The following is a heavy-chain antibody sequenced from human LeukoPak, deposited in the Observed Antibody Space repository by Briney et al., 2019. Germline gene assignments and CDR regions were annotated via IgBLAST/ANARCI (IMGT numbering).Heavy chain of an antibody. J-gene: IGHJ4*02. V-gene: IGHV3-53*01. D-gene: IGHD2-15*01. CDR3: VVDFDY. CDR1: GFTVSSNY. CDR2: IYSGGST. Sequence: GGPLRLSCAASGFTVSSNYMSWVRQAPGKGLEWVSVIYSGGSTYYADSVKRRFTISRDNSENTLYLQMNSLRAEDTAVYYCVVDFDYWGQGTLVTVSS.